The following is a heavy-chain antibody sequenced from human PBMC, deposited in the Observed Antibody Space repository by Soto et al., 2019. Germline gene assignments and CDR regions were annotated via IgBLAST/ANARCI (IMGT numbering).Heavy chain of an antibody. Sequence: XGPTLVNPPQTLPLTCTFSLFSLITSGVGVGWIRQPPGKALEWLALIYWNDDKRYSPSLKSRLTITKDTSKNQVVLTMTNMDPVDTATYYCAHAAVYYYDSSGYYWGYNWFDPGAREPWSPSPQ. D-gene: IGHD3-22*01. CDR3: AHAAVYYYDSSGYYWGYNWFDP. CDR1: LFSLITSGVG. V-gene: IGHV2-5*01. CDR2: IYWNDDK. J-gene: IGHJ5*02.